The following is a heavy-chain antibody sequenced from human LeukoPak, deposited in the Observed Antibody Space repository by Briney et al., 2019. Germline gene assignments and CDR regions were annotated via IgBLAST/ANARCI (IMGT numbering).Heavy chain of an antibody. V-gene: IGHV1-3*01. J-gene: IGHJ6*02. Sequence: ASVKVSCKASGYTFTSYAMHWVRQAPGQRLEWMGYINAGNGNTKYSQKFQGRVIITRDTSASTAYMELSSLRSEDTAVYYCARGSFDYYGMDVWGQGTTVTVSS. CDR2: INAGNGNT. CDR3: ARGSFDYYGMDV. CDR1: GYTFTSYA.